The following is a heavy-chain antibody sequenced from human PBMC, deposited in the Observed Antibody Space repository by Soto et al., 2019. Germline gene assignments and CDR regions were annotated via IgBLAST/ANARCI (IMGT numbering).Heavy chain of an antibody. D-gene: IGHD3-22*01. V-gene: IGHV3-30*03. CDR1: GFIFSNYA. Sequence: GGSLRLSCAASGFIFSNYAMHWVRQAPGKGLEWVALILFDGRNEYYADSVKGRFTISRDNSKNTVYLQVSKLRAEDTAVYFCARDQTDSGGYSDSWGQGTLVTVSS. CDR3: ARDQTDSGGYSDS. J-gene: IGHJ4*02. CDR2: ILFDGRNE.